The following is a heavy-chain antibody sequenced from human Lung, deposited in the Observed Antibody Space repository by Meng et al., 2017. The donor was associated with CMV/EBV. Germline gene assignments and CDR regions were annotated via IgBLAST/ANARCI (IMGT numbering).Heavy chain of an antibody. J-gene: IGHJ2*01. V-gene: IGHV1-2*06. CDR2: INPNSGGA. D-gene: IGHD3-16*01. CDR3: AREGLVGDLRYFDL. Sequence: QVQLVPSGAEVKKPGAPVKRSCKASAYTFAGYYLHWVRQAPGQGLEWMGRINPNSGGANYAQKFQGRVTMTRDTSISTAYMELSRLRSDDTAVYYCAREGLVGDLRYFDLWGRGTLVTVSS. CDR1: AYTFAGYY.